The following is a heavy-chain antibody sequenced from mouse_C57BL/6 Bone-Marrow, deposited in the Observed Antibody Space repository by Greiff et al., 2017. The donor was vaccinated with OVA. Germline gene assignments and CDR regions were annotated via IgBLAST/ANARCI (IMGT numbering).Heavy chain of an antibody. D-gene: IGHD1-1*01. CDR1: GYSITSGYY. J-gene: IGHJ1*03. CDR2: ISYDGSN. CDR3: ARGPTVVARNWYFDV. Sequence: VQLQQSGPGLVKPSQSLSLTCSVTGYSITSGYYWNWIRQFPGNKLEWMGYISYDGSNNYNPSLKNRISITRDTSKNQFFLKLNSVTTEDTATYYCARGPTVVARNWYFDVWGTGTTVTVSS. V-gene: IGHV3-6*01.